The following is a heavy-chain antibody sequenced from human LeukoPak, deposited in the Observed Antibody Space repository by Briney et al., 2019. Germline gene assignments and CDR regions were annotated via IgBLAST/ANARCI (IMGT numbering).Heavy chain of an antibody. CDR3: TTAPWGATRNLFDY. V-gene: IGHV3-15*01. CDR1: GFTFSNAW. J-gene: IGHJ4*02. CDR2: IKSKTDGGTT. Sequence: GGSLRLSCAASGFTFSNAWMSWVRQAPGKGLEWVGRIKSKTDGGTTDYAAPVKGRFTISRDDSKNTLYLQMNSLKTEDTAVYYCTTAPWGATRNLFDYWGQGTLVTVSS. D-gene: IGHD1-26*01.